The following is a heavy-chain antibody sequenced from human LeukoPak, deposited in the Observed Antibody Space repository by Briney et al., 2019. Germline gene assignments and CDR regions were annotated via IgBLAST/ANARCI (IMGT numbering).Heavy chain of an antibody. Sequence: SETLSLTCTVSGGSISSYYWSWIRQPPGKGLEWIGYIHYSGSTYYNPSLKSRVTISLDKSNNQFSLKLSSVTAADTAVYSCAREGSRRLYMDVWGKGTTVTVSS. CDR3: AREGSRRLYMDV. CDR1: GGSISSYY. V-gene: IGHV4-59*12. CDR2: IHYSGST. D-gene: IGHD1-26*01. J-gene: IGHJ6*03.